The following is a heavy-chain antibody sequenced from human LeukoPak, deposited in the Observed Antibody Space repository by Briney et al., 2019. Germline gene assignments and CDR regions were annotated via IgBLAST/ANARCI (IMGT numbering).Heavy chain of an antibody. V-gene: IGHV1-2*02. Sequence: ASVKVSCQASGYTFTGYYIHWLRQAPGQGLEWMGWINPNRGGTHYAQKFQGRVTMTRDTSISTAYMELSRLRSDDTAVYYCARVGYNESYRYLYYFDCWGQGTMVSVS. CDR3: ARVGYNESYRYLYYFDC. CDR1: GYTFTGYY. D-gene: IGHD1-26*01. CDR2: INPNRGGT. J-gene: IGHJ4*02.